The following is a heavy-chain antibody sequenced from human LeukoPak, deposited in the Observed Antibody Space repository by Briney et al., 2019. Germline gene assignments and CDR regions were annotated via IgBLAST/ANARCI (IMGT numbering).Heavy chain of an antibody. CDR3: ARAERSGWYEGLDY. CDR1: GFTFSSYA. Sequence: PGGSLRLSCAASGFTFSSYAMHWVRQAPGKGLEWVAVISYDGSNKYYADSVKGRFTISRDNSKNTLYLQMNSLRAEDTAVYYCARAERSGWYEGLDYWGQGTRVTVSS. D-gene: IGHD6-19*01. J-gene: IGHJ4*02. CDR2: ISYDGSNK. V-gene: IGHV3-30-3*01.